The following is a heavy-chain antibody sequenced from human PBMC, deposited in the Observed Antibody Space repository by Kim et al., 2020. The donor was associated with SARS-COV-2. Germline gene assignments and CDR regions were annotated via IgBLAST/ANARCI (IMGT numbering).Heavy chain of an antibody. CDR3: ARGERTYYYDSSGYYYFLRWFDP. V-gene: IGHV4-31*03. CDR1: GGSISSGGYY. Sequence: SETLSLTCTVSGGSISSGGYYWSWIRQHPGKGLEWIGYIYYSGSTYYNPSLKSRVTISVDTSKNQFSLKLSSVTAADTAVYYCARGERTYYYDSSGYYYFLRWFDPSGQGTLVTVSS. D-gene: IGHD3-22*01. CDR2: IYYSGST. J-gene: IGHJ5*02.